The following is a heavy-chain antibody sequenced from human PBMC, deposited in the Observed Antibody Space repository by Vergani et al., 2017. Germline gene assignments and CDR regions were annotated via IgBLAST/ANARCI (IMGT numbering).Heavy chain of an antibody. J-gene: IGHJ4*02. V-gene: IGHV3-21*04. Sequence: EVQLVESGGGLVKPGGSLRLSCAASGFTFSSYSMNWVRQAPGKGLEWVSSISSSSSYIYYADSVKGRFTISRDIAKNSLYLQMNSLRAEDTALYYCAKGGDEQLVSGLDYWGQGTLVTVSS. CDR2: ISSSSSYI. CDR1: GFTFSSYS. D-gene: IGHD6-6*01. CDR3: AKGGDEQLVSGLDY.